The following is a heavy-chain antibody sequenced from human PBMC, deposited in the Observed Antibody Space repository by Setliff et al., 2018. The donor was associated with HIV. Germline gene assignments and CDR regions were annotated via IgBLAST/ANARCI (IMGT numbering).Heavy chain of an antibody. Sequence: ASVKVSCKASGYTFINFGITWVRQAPGQGLEWVGYISGYNGNTKYAQNVQGRVTMTTDTSTSTAYMELRSLRYDDTAVYYCARDPRSGYDSDTAMVTVYYYYMDVWGKGTTVTVAS. V-gene: IGHV1-18*04. CDR1: GYTFINFG. D-gene: IGHD5-18*01. J-gene: IGHJ6*03. CDR3: ARDPRSGYDSDTAMVTVYYYYMDV. CDR2: ISGYNGNT.